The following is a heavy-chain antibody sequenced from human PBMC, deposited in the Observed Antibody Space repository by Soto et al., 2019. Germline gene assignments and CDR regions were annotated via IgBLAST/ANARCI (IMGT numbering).Heavy chain of an antibody. J-gene: IGHJ4*02. Sequence: GESLKISCKGSGYSFTSYWIGWVRQMPGKGLEWMGIIYPGDSDTRYSPSFQGQVTISADKSISTAYLQWSSLKPSDTAMYYCARPYDDSSGYYPYWGQGTLVTVSS. V-gene: IGHV5-51*01. CDR1: GYSFTSYW. D-gene: IGHD3-22*01. CDR3: ARPYDDSSGYYPY. CDR2: IYPGDSDT.